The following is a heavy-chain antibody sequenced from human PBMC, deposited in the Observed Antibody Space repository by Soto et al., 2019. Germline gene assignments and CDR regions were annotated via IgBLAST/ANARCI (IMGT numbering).Heavy chain of an antibody. J-gene: IGHJ4*02. V-gene: IGHV1-18*01. Sequence: QVQLVQSGAEVKEPGASVKVSCKASGYTFRSYGISWLRQAPGQELEWMGWISAYNGNTRFAQKFQGRDTMTKDTSTTTADLEVTSLRTDDKAVYYCARDCKEYCSCSDYWGQGTLVTVSS. D-gene: IGHD2-15*01. CDR1: GYTFRSYG. CDR3: ARDCKEYCSCSDY. CDR2: ISAYNGNT.